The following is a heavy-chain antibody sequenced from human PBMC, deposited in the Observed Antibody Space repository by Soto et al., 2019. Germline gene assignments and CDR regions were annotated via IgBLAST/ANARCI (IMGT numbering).Heavy chain of an antibody. D-gene: IGHD6-13*01. CDR3: ASDYGSSPDY. Sequence: QVQLVQSGAEVKTPGASVKVSCKASGYTFSSYGIPWVRQAPGQGLEWMGWISAYNGNTHYAQNLQGRVTMTTDTSTSTAYMEVRSLTSDDTAVYYCASDYGSSPDYWGQGTLVTVSS. CDR2: ISAYNGNT. J-gene: IGHJ4*02. CDR1: GYTFSSYG. V-gene: IGHV1-18*01.